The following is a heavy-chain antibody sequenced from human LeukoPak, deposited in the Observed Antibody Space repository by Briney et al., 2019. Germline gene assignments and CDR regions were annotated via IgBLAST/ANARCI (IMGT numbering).Heavy chain of an antibody. CDR3: ASTSRGSYSVYDAFDI. CDR2: INPSGGST. D-gene: IGHD1-26*01. V-gene: IGHV1-46*01. J-gene: IGHJ3*02. Sequence: ASVKVSCKASGCTFTSYYMHWVRQAPGQGLEWMGIINPSGGSTSYAQKFQGRVTMTRDTSTSTVYMELSSLRSEDTAVYYCASTSRGSYSVYDAFDIWGQGTMVTVSS. CDR1: GCTFTSYY.